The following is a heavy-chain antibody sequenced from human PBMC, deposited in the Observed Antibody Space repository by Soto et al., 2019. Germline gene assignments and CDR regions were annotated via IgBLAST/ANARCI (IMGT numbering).Heavy chain of an antibody. J-gene: IGHJ3*02. Sequence: VASVKVSCKASGYTFTSYGISWVRQAPGQGLEWMGWISAYNGNTNYAQKLQGRVTMTTDTSTSTAYMELRSLRSDDTAVYYCAREHYDFWSGYSLRDAFDIWGQGTMVTVS. CDR1: GYTFTSYG. V-gene: IGHV1-18*01. CDR2: ISAYNGNT. CDR3: AREHYDFWSGYSLRDAFDI. D-gene: IGHD3-3*01.